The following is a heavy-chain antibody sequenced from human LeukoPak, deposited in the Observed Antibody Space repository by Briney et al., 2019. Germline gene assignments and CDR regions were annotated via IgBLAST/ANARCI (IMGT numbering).Heavy chain of an antibody. Sequence: ASVKVSCKASGYTFTSYGISWVRQAPGQGLEWMGWISAYNGNTNYAQKLQGRVTMTTDTSTSTAYMELRSLRSDDTAVYYCARDQGPIVATFGNAFDIWGQGTMVTVSS. CDR1: GYTFTSYG. V-gene: IGHV1-18*01. CDR3: ARDQGPIVATFGNAFDI. CDR2: ISAYNGNT. D-gene: IGHD5-12*01. J-gene: IGHJ3*02.